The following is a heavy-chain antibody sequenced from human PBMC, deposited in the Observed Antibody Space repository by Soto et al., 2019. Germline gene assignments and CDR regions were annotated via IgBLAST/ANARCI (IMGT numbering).Heavy chain of an antibody. CDR2: ISYDGSNK. V-gene: IGHV3-30-3*01. Sequence: QVQLVESGGGVVQPGRSLRLSCAASGFTFSSYAMHWVRQAPGKGLEWVAVISYDGSNKYYADSVKGRFTISRDNSKNTLYLQMNSLRAEDTAVYYCARPYYYHSSGYYYWDAFDIWGQGTMVTVSS. CDR3: ARPYYYHSSGYYYWDAFDI. J-gene: IGHJ3*02. CDR1: GFTFSSYA. D-gene: IGHD3-22*01.